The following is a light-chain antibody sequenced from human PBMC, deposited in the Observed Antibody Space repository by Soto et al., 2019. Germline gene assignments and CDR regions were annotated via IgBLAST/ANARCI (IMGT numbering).Light chain of an antibody. CDR2: DVT. J-gene: IGLJ2*01. Sequence: QSVLTQPRSVSGSPGQSVTISCTGTSSDVGGYNYVSWYQQHSGKAPKLMTYDVTKRPSGVPDRFSGSKSGNTASLTISGLQAEDEADYYCCSYAGTYTYVLFGGGTKVTVL. V-gene: IGLV2-11*01. CDR1: SSDVGGYNY. CDR3: CSYAGTYTYVL.